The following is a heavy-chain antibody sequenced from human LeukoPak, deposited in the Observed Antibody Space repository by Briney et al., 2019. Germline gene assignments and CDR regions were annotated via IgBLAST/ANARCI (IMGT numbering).Heavy chain of an antibody. D-gene: IGHD1-26*01. CDR1: GFTFSSYG. Sequence: GGSLRLSCAASGFTFSSYGMHWVRQAPGKGLEWVTVISYDGSNKYYADSVKGRFTISRDNSKNTLYLQMNSLRAEDTAVYYCAKTGPRSGSLYYFDYWGQGTLVTVSS. CDR3: AKTGPRSGSLYYFDY. V-gene: IGHV3-30*18. CDR2: ISYDGSNK. J-gene: IGHJ4*02.